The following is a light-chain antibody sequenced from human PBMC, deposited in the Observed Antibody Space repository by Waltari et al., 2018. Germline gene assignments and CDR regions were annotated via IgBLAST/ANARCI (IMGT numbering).Light chain of an antibody. CDR1: PSDIDASTR. Sequence: QSALTQPASMSGSPGQSIPISCVGTPSDIDASTRVSWYQQFPVEVPNSLLYEVSNRPSGISSRFSGSKSGTTAFLSISGLQPEDEADYYCCSHTKMDTWVFGGGTTLTVL. CDR3: CSHTKMDTWV. J-gene: IGLJ3*02. CDR2: EVS. V-gene: IGLV2-14*01.